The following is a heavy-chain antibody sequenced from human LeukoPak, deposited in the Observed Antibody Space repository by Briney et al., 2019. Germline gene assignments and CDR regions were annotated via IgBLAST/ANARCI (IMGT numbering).Heavy chain of an antibody. J-gene: IGHJ4*02. CDR1: GGSISSYY. CDR2: IYFIVGT. V-gene: IGHV4-59*12. CDR3: ASTKGYSSCWPIDY. D-gene: IGHD6-19*01. Sequence: SETLSLTCTVSGGSISSYYWSWIRQPPRKGLEWIGYIYFIVGTNYNPSLKRRVTISVDTSKNQFSLKLSSVTAADTALYYCASTKGYSSCWPIDYWGQGTLVTVSS.